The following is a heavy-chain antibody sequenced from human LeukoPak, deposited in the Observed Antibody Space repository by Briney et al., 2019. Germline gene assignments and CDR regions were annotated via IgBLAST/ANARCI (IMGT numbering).Heavy chain of an antibody. J-gene: IGHJ4*02. CDR2: ISWNSGSI. V-gene: IGHV3-9*01. CDR1: GFTFSSYS. CDR3: AMGGPTLFDY. Sequence: GGSLRLSCAASGFTFSSYSMNWVRQAPGKGLEWVSGISWNSGSIGYADSVKGRFTISRDNAKNSLYLQMNSLRAEDTALYYCAMGGPTLFDYWGQGTLVTVSS. D-gene: IGHD2-15*01.